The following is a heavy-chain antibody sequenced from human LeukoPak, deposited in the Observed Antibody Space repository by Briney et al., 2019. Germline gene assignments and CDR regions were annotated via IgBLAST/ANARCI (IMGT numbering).Heavy chain of an antibody. CDR2: INPSGGST. CDR3: ARDWSMVRGVISRASLGY. J-gene: IGHJ4*02. CDR1: GYTFTSYY. V-gene: IGHV1-46*01. D-gene: IGHD3-10*01. Sequence: ASVKVSCKASGYTFTSYYMHWVRQAPGQGLEWMGIINPSGGSTSYAQKFQGRVTMTRDTSISTAYMELSRLRSDDTAVYYCARDWSMVRGVISRASLGYWGQGTLVTVSS.